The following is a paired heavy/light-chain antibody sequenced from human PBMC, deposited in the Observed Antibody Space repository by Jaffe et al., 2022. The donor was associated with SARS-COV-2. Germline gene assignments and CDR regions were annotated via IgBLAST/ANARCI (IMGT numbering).Light chain of an antibody. V-gene: IGKV3-20*01. CDR2: DAS. CDR1: QSVSSSY. J-gene: IGKJ4*01. CDR3: QQYGSSPLT. Sequence: EIVLTQSPGTLSLSPGERATLSCRASQSVSSSYLAWYQQKPGQSPRLLIYDASSRATGIPDRFTGSGSGTDFTLTISSLEPEDSAVYYCQQYGSSPLTFGGGTKVEIK.
Heavy chain of an antibody. CDR1: GLTLSTTY. V-gene: IGHV3-15*01. CDR2: IKSKIDGGTA. Sequence: EVQLVESGGGLVKPGGSLRLSCTASGLTLSTTYMTWIRQAPGKGLEWVGRIKSKIDGGTADSAAAVKGRFTISRDDSKNTLYLQMDSLITEDTAVYYCNTWVEVAGVPADYWGQGTPVTVSS. CDR3: NTWVEVAGVPADY. J-gene: IGHJ4*02. D-gene: IGHD6-19*01.